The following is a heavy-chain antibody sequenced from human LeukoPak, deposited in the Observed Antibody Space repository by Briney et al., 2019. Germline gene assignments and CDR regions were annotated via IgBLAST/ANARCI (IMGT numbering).Heavy chain of an antibody. V-gene: IGHV3-21*01. CDR3: ARDDYYDSSGYYYFNY. D-gene: IGHD3-22*01. CDR1: GFTFSSYS. J-gene: IGHJ4*02. Sequence: GGSLRLSCAASGFTFSSYSMNWVRQAPGKGLEWVSPISSSSSYIYYADSVKGRFTISRDNAKNSLYLQMNSLRAEDTAVYYCARDDYYDSSGYYYFNYWGQGTLVTVSS. CDR2: ISSSSSYI.